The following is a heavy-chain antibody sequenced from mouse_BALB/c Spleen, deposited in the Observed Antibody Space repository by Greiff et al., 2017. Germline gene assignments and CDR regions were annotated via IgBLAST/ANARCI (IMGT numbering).Heavy chain of an antibody. J-gene: IGHJ3*01. D-gene: IGHD2-1*01. CDR1: GFSLTSYG. CDR3: AREDYGNPWFAY. V-gene: IGHV2-9*02. Sequence: VHLVESGPGLVAPSQSLSITCTVSGFSLTSYGVHWVRQPPGKGLEWLGVIWAGGSTNYNSALMSRLSISKDNSKSQVFLKMNSLQTDDTAMYYCAREDYGNPWFAYWGQGTLVTVSA. CDR2: IWAGGST.